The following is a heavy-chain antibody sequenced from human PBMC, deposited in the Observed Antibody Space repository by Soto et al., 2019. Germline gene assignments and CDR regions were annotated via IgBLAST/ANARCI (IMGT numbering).Heavy chain of an antibody. CDR3: ARLNGYCISTNCHGYYGMDV. J-gene: IGHJ6*02. D-gene: IGHD2-2*03. CDR2: IYSSENT. CDR1: GGSVSSSSYS. Sequence: LETLPLTWTVSGGSVSSSSYSWGWIRKSPGKGLEWIGTIYSSENTYYNPSLLSRVTISVDTSKNEFSLRLGSVTAADTAVYYCARLNGYCISTNCHGYYGMDVWGQGTTVTVSS. V-gene: IGHV4-39*01.